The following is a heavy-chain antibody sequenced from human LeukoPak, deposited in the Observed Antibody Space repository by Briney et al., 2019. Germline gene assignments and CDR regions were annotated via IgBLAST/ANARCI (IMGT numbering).Heavy chain of an antibody. D-gene: IGHD3-10*01. J-gene: IGHJ4*02. CDR2: IYYSGST. V-gene: IGHV4-39*02. Sequence: PSETLSLTCTVSGGSISSSNHYWGWIRQPPGKGVEWIGSIYYSGSTYYNPSLKSRVTISIDTSKNHFSLKLSSVTAADTAVYHCARRDYYGSGSLFDYWGQGTLVTVSS. CDR3: ARRDYYGSGSLFDY. CDR1: GGSISSSNHY.